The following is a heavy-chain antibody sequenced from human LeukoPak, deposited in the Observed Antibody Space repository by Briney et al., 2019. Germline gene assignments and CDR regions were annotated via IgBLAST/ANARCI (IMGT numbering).Heavy chain of an antibody. Sequence: PGGSLGLSCAASGFTFSNYWMHWVRQAPGKGLVWVSRINSDGSSTSYADSVKGRFTISRDNAKNTLYLQLNSLRAKDTAVYYCARVSSGSYFGYYYYYMDVWGKGTTVTVSS. J-gene: IGHJ6*03. CDR1: GFTFSNYW. V-gene: IGHV3-74*01. CDR3: ARVSSGSYFGYYYYYMDV. D-gene: IGHD1-26*01. CDR2: INSDGSST.